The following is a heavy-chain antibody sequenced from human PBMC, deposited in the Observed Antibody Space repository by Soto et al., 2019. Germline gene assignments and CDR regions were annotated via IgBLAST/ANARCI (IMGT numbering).Heavy chain of an antibody. D-gene: IGHD3-10*01. CDR3: ARVGGFGELLYPNSFPFDY. Sequence: QVQLQESGPGLVKPSETLSLTCTVSGGSVSSGSYYWSWIRQPPGKGLEWIGYIYYSGSTNYNPSLKSRVTISVDTSKNQFSLKLSSVTAADTAVYYCARVGGFGELLYPNSFPFDYWGQGTLVTVSS. J-gene: IGHJ4*02. CDR1: GGSVSSGSYY. V-gene: IGHV4-61*01. CDR2: IYYSGST.